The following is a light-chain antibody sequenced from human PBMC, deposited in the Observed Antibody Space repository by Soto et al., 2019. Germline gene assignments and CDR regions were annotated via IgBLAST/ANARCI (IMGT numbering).Light chain of an antibody. J-gene: IGKJ5*01. V-gene: IGKV3-15*01. Sequence: EIALTRFPANLCVSPGESATLSCRASQSVDNNVAWYQQKPGQAPRLLIVGSFARATGIPARFSGSGSGSEFTLTISGLQSEHFALYYCQQYNDRPPITFGSGTRLES. CDR2: GSF. CDR3: QQYNDRPPIT. CDR1: QSVDNN.